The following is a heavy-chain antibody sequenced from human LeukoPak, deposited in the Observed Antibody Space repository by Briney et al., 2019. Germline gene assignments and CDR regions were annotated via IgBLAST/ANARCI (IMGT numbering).Heavy chain of an antibody. CDR1: GFTFSSYS. Sequence: GGSLRLSCAASGFTFSSYSMNWVRQAPGKGLEWVSSISSSSSYIYYADSVKGRFTISRDNAKDSLYLQMNSLRAEDTAVYYCARDRLPQPRYYXYYGMDVWGQGTTVTVSS. J-gene: IGHJ6*02. CDR3: ARDRLPQPRYYXYYGMDV. V-gene: IGHV3-21*01. CDR2: ISSSSSYI. D-gene: IGHD6-13*01.